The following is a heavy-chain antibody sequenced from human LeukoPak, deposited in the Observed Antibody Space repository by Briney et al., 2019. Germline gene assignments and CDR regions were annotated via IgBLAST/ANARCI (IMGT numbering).Heavy chain of an antibody. CDR3: ARKYTITTKFDY. Sequence: GESLKISCKGSGYTFTSYWIGLVRQMPGKGLEWMGVIYPGDSDARYSPSFQGQVTISADKSISTAYLQWSSLKASDSAIYYCARKYTITTKFDYWGQGTLVTVSS. V-gene: IGHV5-51*01. D-gene: IGHD1-1*01. J-gene: IGHJ4*02. CDR1: GYTFTSYW. CDR2: IYPGDSDA.